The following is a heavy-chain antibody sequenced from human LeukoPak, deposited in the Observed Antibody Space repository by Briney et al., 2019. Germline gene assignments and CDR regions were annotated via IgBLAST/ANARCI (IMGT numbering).Heavy chain of an antibody. J-gene: IGHJ4*02. V-gene: IGHV3-23*01. Sequence: GGSLRLSCAASGFTFSSYAMSRVRQAPGKGLEWVSTISGSAGSTYYADSVKGRFTISRDNSKNTLYLQMNSLRAEDTAVYYCAKVWELLTLLFDYWGQGTLVTVSS. CDR2: ISGSAGST. CDR1: GFTFSSYA. CDR3: AKVWELLTLLFDY. D-gene: IGHD1-26*01.